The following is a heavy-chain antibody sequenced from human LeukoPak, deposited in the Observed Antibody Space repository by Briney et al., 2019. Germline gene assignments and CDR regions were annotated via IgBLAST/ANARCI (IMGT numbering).Heavy chain of an antibody. Sequence: GASVKVSCKASGYTFTGYYMHWVRQAPGQGLEWMGWINPNSGGTNYAQKFQGRVTMTRDTSISTAYMELSRLRSDDTAVYYCARADIVLMVYAMGYWRQGTLVTVSS. CDR1: GYTFTGYY. D-gene: IGHD2-8*01. J-gene: IGHJ4*02. CDR3: ARADIVLMVYAMGY. V-gene: IGHV1-2*02. CDR2: INPNSGGT.